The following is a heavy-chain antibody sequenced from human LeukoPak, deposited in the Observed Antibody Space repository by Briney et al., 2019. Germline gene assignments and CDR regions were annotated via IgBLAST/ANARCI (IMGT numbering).Heavy chain of an antibody. CDR2: INTDGSST. D-gene: IGHD3-10*01. J-gene: IGHJ4*02. V-gene: IGHV3-74*01. Sequence: GGSLRLSCAASGFTFSSYWMHWVRQAPGKGLVWVSRINTDGSSTSYADSVKGRFTISRDNAKNTLYLQMNSLRAEDTAVYYCARCYASGSYGIDYWGQGTPVTVSS. CDR3: ARCYASGSYGIDY. CDR1: GFTFSSYW.